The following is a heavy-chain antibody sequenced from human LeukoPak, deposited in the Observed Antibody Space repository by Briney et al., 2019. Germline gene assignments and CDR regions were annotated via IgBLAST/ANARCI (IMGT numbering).Heavy chain of an antibody. Sequence: PSETLSPTCAVYGGSFSGYYWSWIRQPPGKGLEWIGEINHSGSTNYNPSPKSRVTISVDTSKNQFSLKLSSVTAADTAVYYCARLPYYYDSSGYYYFSFDYWGQGTLVTVSS. V-gene: IGHV4-34*01. CDR1: GGSFSGYY. CDR2: INHSGST. D-gene: IGHD3-22*01. J-gene: IGHJ4*02. CDR3: ARLPYYYDSSGYYYFSFDY.